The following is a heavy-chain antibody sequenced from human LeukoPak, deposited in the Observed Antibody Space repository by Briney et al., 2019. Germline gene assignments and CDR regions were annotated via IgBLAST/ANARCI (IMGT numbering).Heavy chain of an antibody. J-gene: IGHJ4*02. CDR1: GGSISSGDYY. D-gene: IGHD5-18*01. CDR2: IYYSGST. V-gene: IGHV4-30-4*08. Sequence: PSQTLSLTCTVSGGSISSGDYYWSWIRQPPGKGLEWIGYIYYSGSTYYNPSLKSRVTISVDTSKNQFSLKLSSVTAADTAVYYCARDVADTAMGFDYWGQGTLVTVSS. CDR3: ARDVADTAMGFDY.